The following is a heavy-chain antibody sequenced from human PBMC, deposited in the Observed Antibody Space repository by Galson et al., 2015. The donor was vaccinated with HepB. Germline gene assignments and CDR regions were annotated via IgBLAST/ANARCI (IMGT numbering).Heavy chain of an antibody. Sequence: SVKVSCKASGGTFSSYAISWVRQAPGQGLEWMGGIIPIFGTANYAQKFQGRVTITADESTSTAYMELSSLRSEDTAVYYCARRIDRVSDSSSWYAGYYFDYWGQGTLVTVSS. CDR2: IIPIFGTA. D-gene: IGHD6-13*01. CDR1: GGTFSSYA. V-gene: IGHV1-69*13. CDR3: ARRIDRVSDSSSWYAGYYFDY. J-gene: IGHJ4*02.